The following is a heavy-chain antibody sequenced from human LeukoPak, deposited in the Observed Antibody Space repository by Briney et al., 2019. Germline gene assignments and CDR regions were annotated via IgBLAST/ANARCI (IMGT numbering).Heavy chain of an antibody. J-gene: IGHJ6*02. CDR2: IEHDGITK. Sequence: GGSLRLSCVASGFTFQYYDMQWIRQAPGKGPEWVANIEHDGITKYYVDSVKDRFSISRDNSKSTLYLQMNSLRAEDTAVYYCARDIDCSGTRCYSDGLDVWGHGTTVIVSS. D-gene: IGHD2-2*01. V-gene: IGHV3-30*12. CDR3: ARDIDCSGTRCYSDGLDV. CDR1: GFTFQYYD.